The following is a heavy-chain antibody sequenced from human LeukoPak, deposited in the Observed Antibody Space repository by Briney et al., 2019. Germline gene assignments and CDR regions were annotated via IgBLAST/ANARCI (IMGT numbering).Heavy chain of an antibody. CDR1: GGSIFSSNSY. CDR3: ARVFKGAVFGVVTGDY. CDR2: IYYSGNT. V-gene: IGHV4-39*07. Sequence: SETLSLTCTVSGGSIFSSNSYWGWIRQPPGKGLEWIGSIYYSGNTYYNASLKSRVTISVDTSKNQFSLKLSSVTAADTAVYYCARVFKGAVFGVVTGDYWGQGTLVTVSS. D-gene: IGHD3-3*01. J-gene: IGHJ4*02.